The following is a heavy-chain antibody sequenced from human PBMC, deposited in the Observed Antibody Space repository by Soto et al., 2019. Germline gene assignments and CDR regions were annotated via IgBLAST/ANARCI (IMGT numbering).Heavy chain of an antibody. CDR1: GFTFSSYC. V-gene: IGHV3-74*01. Sequence: GGSLRLSCAASGFTFSSYCMHWVRQAPGKGLVWVSRICRDDTSTTYADSVKGRVTMTRNTSISTAYMELSSLRSEDTAVYYCARRRIAAPFWFDPWGQGTLVTVSS. CDR2: ICRDDTST. CDR3: ARRRIAAPFWFDP. D-gene: IGHD6-6*01. J-gene: IGHJ5*02.